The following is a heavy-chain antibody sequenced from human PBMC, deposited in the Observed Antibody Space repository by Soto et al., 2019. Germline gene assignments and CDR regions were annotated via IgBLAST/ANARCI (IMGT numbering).Heavy chain of an antibody. V-gene: IGHV3-21*01. CDR3: ARVHSSGFRYMDV. J-gene: IGHJ6*03. D-gene: IGHD6-19*01. CDR1: GVTFSSYG. Sequence: GGSLRLGCAASGVTFSSYGMNWARQTPGKGLEWVSSISSSSSYIYYADSVKGRFTISRDNAKNSLYLQMSSLRAEDTAVYYCARVHSSGFRYMDVWGKGTTVTVSS. CDR2: ISSSSSYI.